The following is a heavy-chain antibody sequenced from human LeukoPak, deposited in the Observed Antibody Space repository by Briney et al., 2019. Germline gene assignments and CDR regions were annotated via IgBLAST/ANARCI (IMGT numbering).Heavy chain of an antibody. D-gene: IGHD4-17*01. CDR2: INHSGST. V-gene: IGHV4-34*01. Sequence: SETLSLTCAVYGGSFSGYYWSWIRQPPGKGLEWIGEINHSGSTNYNPSLKSRVTISVDTSKNQFSLKLSSVTAADTAVYYCARRTVPFDYWGQGTLVTVSS. CDR3: ARRTVPFDY. CDR1: GGSFSGYY. J-gene: IGHJ4*02.